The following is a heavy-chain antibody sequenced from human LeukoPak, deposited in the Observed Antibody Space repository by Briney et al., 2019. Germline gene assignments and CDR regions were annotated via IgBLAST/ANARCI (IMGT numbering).Heavy chain of an antibody. CDR2: INSDGSST. CDR3: ARSHYYESSGYFSYYYGMDV. CDR1: GFTFSSHY. Sequence: GGSLRLSCAASGFTFSSHYMHWVRQAPGKGLVWVSRINSDGSSTRYADSVKGRFTISRDNAKNTLDLQMNSLRAEDTAVYYCARSHYYESSGYFSYYYGMDVWGQGTTVTVSS. V-gene: IGHV3-74*01. D-gene: IGHD3-22*01. J-gene: IGHJ6*02.